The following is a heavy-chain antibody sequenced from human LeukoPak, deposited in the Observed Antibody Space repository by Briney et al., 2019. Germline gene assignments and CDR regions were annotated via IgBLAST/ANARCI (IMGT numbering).Heavy chain of an antibody. CDR1: GGSISSYY. CDR2: IYTSGST. D-gene: IGHD2-2*01. CDR3: ARESSPLYQGWFDP. Sequence: PSETLSLTCTVSGGSISSYYWSWIRQPAGKGLEWIGRIYTSGSTNYNPSLKSRVTMSVDTSKNQFSLKLSSVTAADTAVYYCARESSPLYQGWFDPWGQGTLVTVSS. V-gene: IGHV4-4*07. J-gene: IGHJ5*02.